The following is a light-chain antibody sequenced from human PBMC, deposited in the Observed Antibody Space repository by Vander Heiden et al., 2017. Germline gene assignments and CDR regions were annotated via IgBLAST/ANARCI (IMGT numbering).Light chain of an antibody. J-gene: IGKJ3*01. Sequence: DIQMTQSPSTLSASVGDRVTITCRASQTISNWLAWYQQKPGKAPKRLIYKASSLESGVPSRFSGSGSGTEFTLTISSLQPDDFATYYCQQYNSYVTFGPGTKVDI. CDR1: QTISNW. CDR3: QQYNSYVT. V-gene: IGKV1-5*03. CDR2: KAS.